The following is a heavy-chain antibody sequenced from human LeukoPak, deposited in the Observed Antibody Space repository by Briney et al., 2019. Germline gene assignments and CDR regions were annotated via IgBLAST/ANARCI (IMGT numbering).Heavy chain of an antibody. J-gene: IGHJ4*02. CDR3: ARATGIKVPPAY. D-gene: IGHD3-9*01. CDR1: GGTFSGYY. CDR2: INHSGRN. Sequence: SETLSLTCAVYGGTFSGYYWSWIRHSPGKGLEWIGEINHSGRNNYNPSLKSRVTISVDTSKNQFSLKLNSVTAADTAVYYCARATGIKVPPAYWGQGTLVTVSS. V-gene: IGHV4-34*01.